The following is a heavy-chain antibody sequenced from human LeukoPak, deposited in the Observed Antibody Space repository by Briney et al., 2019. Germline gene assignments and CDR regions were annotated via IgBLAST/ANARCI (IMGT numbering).Heavy chain of an antibody. D-gene: IGHD6-6*01. Sequence: SETPSLTCTVSGGSISSGGYYWSWIRQPPGKGLEWIGYIYHSGSTYYNPSLKSRVTISVDRSKNQFSLKLSSVTAADTAVYYCASYSSSRNDAFDIWGQGTMVTVSS. J-gene: IGHJ3*02. V-gene: IGHV4-30-2*01. CDR3: ASYSSSRNDAFDI. CDR1: GGSISSGGYY. CDR2: IYHSGST.